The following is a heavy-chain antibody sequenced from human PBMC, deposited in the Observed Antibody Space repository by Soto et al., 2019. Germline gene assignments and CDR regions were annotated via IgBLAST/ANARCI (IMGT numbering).Heavy chain of an antibody. CDR3: ARHNYGSGSTYFDY. CDR2: IYYSGNT. CDR1: GGSISSYY. D-gene: IGHD3-10*01. J-gene: IGHJ4*02. V-gene: IGHV4-59*08. Sequence: SETLSLTCTVSGGSISSYYWSWIRQPPGKGLEWIGYIYYSGNTNYNPSLKSRVTISVDTSKNQFSLKLNSMTAADTAVYYCARHNYGSGSTYFDYWGQGTLVTVS.